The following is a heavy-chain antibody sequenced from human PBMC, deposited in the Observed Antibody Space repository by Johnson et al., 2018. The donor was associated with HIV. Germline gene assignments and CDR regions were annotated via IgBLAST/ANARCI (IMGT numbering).Heavy chain of an antibody. Sequence: VQLVESGGGLVQPGGSLRLSCAASGFTFSSYWMSWVRQAPGKGLEWVSVIYSDGSTYYADSVKGRFSISRDNSKNTLYRQMNSLTAVDTAVYYCTRGGGAYCGGDCLRTFDVWGQGTMVTASS. CDR3: TRGGGAYCGGDCLRTFDV. CDR2: IYSDGST. CDR1: GFTFSSYW. J-gene: IGHJ3*01. D-gene: IGHD2-21*02. V-gene: IGHV3-66*01.